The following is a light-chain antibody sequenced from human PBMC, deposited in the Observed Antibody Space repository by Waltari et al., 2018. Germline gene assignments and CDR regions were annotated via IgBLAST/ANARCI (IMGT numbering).Light chain of an antibody. CDR3: QSEVNSRTYAIL. Sequence: SYELTQPPSVSVSPGQTARITCSGDALAQQYVYWYQQKPGQAPMLLIYKDNERPSGIPGRFAGSSSGTTVTLTISGVQAEDEADYYCQSEVNSRTYAILFGGGTKVTGL. CDR2: KDN. J-gene: IGLJ2*01. V-gene: IGLV3-25*03. CDR1: ALAQQY.